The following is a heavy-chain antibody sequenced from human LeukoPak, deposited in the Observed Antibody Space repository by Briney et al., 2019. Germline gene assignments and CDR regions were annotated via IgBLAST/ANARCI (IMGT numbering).Heavy chain of an antibody. CDR1: GYTFTSYD. V-gene: IGHV1-8*01. Sequence: ASVKVSCKASGYTFTSYDINWVRQATGQGLEWMGWMNPNSGNTGYAQKFQGRVTMTRNTSISTAYMELTSLRSDDTAVYYCARPFMEQLVPFDPWGQGTLVTVSS. J-gene: IGHJ5*02. CDR2: MNPNSGNT. CDR3: ARPFMEQLVPFDP. D-gene: IGHD6-13*01.